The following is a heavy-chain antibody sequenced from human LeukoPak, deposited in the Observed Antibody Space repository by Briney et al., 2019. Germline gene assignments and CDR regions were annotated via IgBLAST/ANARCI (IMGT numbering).Heavy chain of an antibody. V-gene: IGHV3-23*01. Sequence: GGSLRLSCAASGFTFSSYAMSWVRQAPGKGPEWLSAISGSDGGTFYAASVQGRFTISRDNSKNTLYLQMNSLRAEDTAVYYCATVPAATYYYYHLDVWGKGTTVTVSS. CDR3: ATVPAATYYYYHLDV. CDR2: ISGSDGGT. D-gene: IGHD2-2*01. J-gene: IGHJ6*03. CDR1: GFTFSSYA.